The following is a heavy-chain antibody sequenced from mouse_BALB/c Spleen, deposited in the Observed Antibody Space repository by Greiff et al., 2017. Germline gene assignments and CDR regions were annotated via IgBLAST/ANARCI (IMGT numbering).Heavy chain of an antibody. CDR1: GFSLSTSGMG. Sequence: QVTLKVSGPGILQPSQTLSLTCSFSGFSLSTSGMGVSWIRQPSGKGLEWLAHIYWDDDKRYNPSLKSRLTISKDTSRNQVFLKITSVDTADTATYYCARNYRYAMDYWGQGTSVTVSS. J-gene: IGHJ4*01. CDR3: ARNYRYAMDY. V-gene: IGHV8-12*01. D-gene: IGHD2-14*01. CDR2: IYWDDDK.